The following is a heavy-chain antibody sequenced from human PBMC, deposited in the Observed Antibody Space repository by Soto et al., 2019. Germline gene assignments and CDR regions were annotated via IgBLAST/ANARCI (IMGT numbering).Heavy chain of an antibody. CDR3: ARGWGSGVFDC. CDR2: INHSGST. Sequence: QVQLQQWGAGLLKPSETLSLTCAVYGGSFSGYYWNWIRQPPGKGLGWIGEINHSGSTNNNPSLKSRVTISVDTAKNQFSMKLSSVTAADSAVYYCARGWGSGVFDCWGQGTLVTVSS. CDR1: GGSFSGYY. V-gene: IGHV4-34*01. D-gene: IGHD6-19*01. J-gene: IGHJ4*02.